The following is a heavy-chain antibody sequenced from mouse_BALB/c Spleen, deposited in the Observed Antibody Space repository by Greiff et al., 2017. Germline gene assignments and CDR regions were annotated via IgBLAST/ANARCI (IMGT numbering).Heavy chain of an antibody. J-gene: IGHJ2*01. V-gene: IGHV1S34*01. CDR2: ISCYNGAT. D-gene: IGHD1-1*01. Sequence: LVKTGASVKISCKASGYSFTGYYMHWVKQSHGKSLEWIGYISCYNGATSYNQKFKGKATFTVDTSSSTAYMQFNSLTSEDSAVYYCARYPYYGSSPYAMDYWGQGTTLTVSS. CDR3: ARYPYYGSSPYAMDY. CDR1: GYSFTGYY.